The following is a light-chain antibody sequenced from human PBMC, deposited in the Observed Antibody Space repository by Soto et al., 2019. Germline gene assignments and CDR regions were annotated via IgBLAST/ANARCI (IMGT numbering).Light chain of an antibody. V-gene: IGKV3-20*01. Sequence: IVLTQSPGTLSLSPGERATLSCRASQSVSSSYLAWYQQKPGQAPRLLIYGASTSATGIPDRFSGSGSGTDFTLTISRREPEDFAVYYCQQYGSSSITFGQGTRLEIK. CDR1: QSVSSSY. CDR3: QQYGSSSIT. CDR2: GAS. J-gene: IGKJ5*01.